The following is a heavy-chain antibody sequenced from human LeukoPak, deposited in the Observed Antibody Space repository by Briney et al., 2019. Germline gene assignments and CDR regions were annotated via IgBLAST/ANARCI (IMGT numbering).Heavy chain of an antibody. CDR2: IYYSGST. D-gene: IGHD3-10*01. CDR3: ARDGSGSSQPIDY. CDR1: GGSISSGDYY. Sequence: SSETLSLTCTVSGGSISSGDYYWSWIRQPPGKGLEWIGYIYYSGSTYYNPSLKSRVTISVDTSKNQFSPKLCSVTAADTAVYYCARDGSGSSQPIDYWGQGTLVTVSS. V-gene: IGHV4-30-4*01. J-gene: IGHJ4*02.